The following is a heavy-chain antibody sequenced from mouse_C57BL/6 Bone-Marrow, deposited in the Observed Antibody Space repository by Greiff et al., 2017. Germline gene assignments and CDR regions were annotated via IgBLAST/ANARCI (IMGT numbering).Heavy chain of an antibody. CDR2: INPSNGGT. CDR1: GYTFTSYW. CDR3: ARYDGSSYGFAY. D-gene: IGHD1-1*01. Sequence: QVQLQQSGTELVKPGASVKLSCKASGYTFTSYWMHWVKQRPGQGLEWIGNINPSNGGTNYNEKFKSKATLTVDKSSSTAYMQLSSLTSEDSAVYYCARYDGSSYGFAYWGQGTLVTVSS. V-gene: IGHV1-53*01. J-gene: IGHJ3*01.